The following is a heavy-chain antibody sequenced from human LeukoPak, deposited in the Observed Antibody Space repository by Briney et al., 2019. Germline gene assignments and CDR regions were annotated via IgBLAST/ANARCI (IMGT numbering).Heavy chain of an antibody. D-gene: IGHD1-26*01. CDR1: GFTFSTYG. V-gene: IGHV3-23*01. CDR2: ISGSGGST. J-gene: IGHJ3*02. Sequence: GGSLRLSCVASGFTFSTYGMSWVRQAPGKGLEWVSAISGSGGSTYYADSVKGRFTISRDNSKNTLYLQMNSLRAEDTAVYYCTRDLREHGVFDIWGQGTMVTVSS. CDR3: TRDLREHGVFDI.